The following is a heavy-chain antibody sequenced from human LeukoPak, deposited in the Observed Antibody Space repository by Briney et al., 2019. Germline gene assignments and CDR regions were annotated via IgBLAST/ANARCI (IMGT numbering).Heavy chain of an antibody. Sequence: GASVKVSCKASGYTFTGYYMHWVRQAPGQGLEWMGRINPNSGGTNYAQKFQGRVTMARDTSISTAYMELSRLRSDDTAVYYCARVPQYLGDSSGYYPHWGQGTLVTVSS. D-gene: IGHD3-22*01. CDR3: ARVPQYLGDSSGYYPH. J-gene: IGHJ1*01. CDR2: INPNSGGT. CDR1: GYTFTGYY. V-gene: IGHV1-2*06.